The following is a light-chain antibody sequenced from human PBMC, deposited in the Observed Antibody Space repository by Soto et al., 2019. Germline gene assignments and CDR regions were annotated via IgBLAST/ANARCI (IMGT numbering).Light chain of an antibody. CDR1: SSSIGSHT. Sequence: QSVLTQPPSASGTPGQRVTISCSGSSSSIGSHTVSWYQHLPGTAPKLLIYNNSDRPSCVPDRFSGSKSGTSASLAISGLPTEYEAEYYCASWHDSLKGPVFGGGTKLTVL. CDR3: ASWHDSLKGPV. CDR2: NNS. J-gene: IGLJ2*01. V-gene: IGLV1-44*01.